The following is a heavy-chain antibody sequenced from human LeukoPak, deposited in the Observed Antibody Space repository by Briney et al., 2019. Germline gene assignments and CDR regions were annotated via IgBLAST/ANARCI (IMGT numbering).Heavy chain of an antibody. D-gene: IGHD5-18*01. J-gene: IGHJ6*02. V-gene: IGHV3-21*01. Sequence: PGGSLRLSCAASGFTFSSYSMNWVRQAPGKGLEWVSSISSSSSYIYYADSVKGRFTISRDNAKNSLYLQMNSLRAEDTAVYYCARDVRIWLRYGMDVWGQGTTVTVSS. CDR2: ISSSSSYI. CDR3: ARDVRIWLRYGMDV. CDR1: GFTFSSYS.